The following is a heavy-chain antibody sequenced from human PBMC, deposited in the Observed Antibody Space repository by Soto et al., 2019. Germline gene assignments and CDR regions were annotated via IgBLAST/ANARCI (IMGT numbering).Heavy chain of an antibody. Sequence: QVKLQESGPGLATPSGTLSLTCAVSGVSISSGNWWTWVRQSPQRGLEYIGEIFHDGTANYYPSFERRVAISVDTSKNQFSLKLTSVTAADTAIYFCARLVYDTRLNYMYFDFWGQGTLVTDSS. J-gene: IGHJ4*02. CDR2: IFHDGTA. D-gene: IGHD3-10*01. CDR3: ARLVYDTRLNYMYFDF. CDR1: GVSISSGNW. V-gene: IGHV4-4*02.